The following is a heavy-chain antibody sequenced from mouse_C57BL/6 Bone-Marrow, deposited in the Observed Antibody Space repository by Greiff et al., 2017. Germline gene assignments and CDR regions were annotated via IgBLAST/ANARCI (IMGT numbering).Heavy chain of an antibody. CDR2: ISYSGST. J-gene: IGHJ2*01. CDR3: ARLYKGGYFDY. D-gene: IGHD1-3*01. V-gene: IGHV3-8*01. Sequence: EVKLMESGPGLAKPSQTLSLTCSVTGFSITSDYWNWIRKFPGNKLEYMGYISYSGSTYYNPSLKSRISITRDTSKNQYYLQLNSVTAEDTATYYSARLYKGGYFDYWGQGTTLTVSS. CDR1: GFSITSDY.